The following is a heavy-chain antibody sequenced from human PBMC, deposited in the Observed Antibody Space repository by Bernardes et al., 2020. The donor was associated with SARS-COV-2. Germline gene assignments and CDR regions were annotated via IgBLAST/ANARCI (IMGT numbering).Heavy chain of an antibody. CDR3: ARQSIGARVGDLGVNSGWFDP. D-gene: IGHD3-10*01. J-gene: IGHJ5*02. Sequence: GESLKISCKGSGYSFDTYWIGWVRQMPGKGLDWMGIIYPGDSDTRYSPSFQGQVTISVDKSISTAYLHWSSLKASDTAMYYCARQSIGARVGDLGVNSGWFDPWGQGTLVTVSS. V-gene: IGHV5-51*01. CDR1: GYSFDTYW. CDR2: IYPGDSDT.